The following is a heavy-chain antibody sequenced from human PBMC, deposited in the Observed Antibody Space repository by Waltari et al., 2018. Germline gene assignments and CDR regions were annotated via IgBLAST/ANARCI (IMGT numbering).Heavy chain of an antibody. CDR3: ARDNGPYSGNYYDWFFDI. Sequence: EVQLVETGGGLIQPGGSLRLSCAASGFNVSSNYMNWIRQAPGKGLEWGSVIDDDEKTYYADSGKGRFTSSRDNSRNTLYLHMNILRTEDTAIYYCARDNGPYSGNYYDWFFDIWGRGTLVTVSS. CDR1: GFNVSSNY. V-gene: IGHV3-53*02. J-gene: IGHJ2*01. CDR2: IDDDEKT. D-gene: IGHD1-26*01.